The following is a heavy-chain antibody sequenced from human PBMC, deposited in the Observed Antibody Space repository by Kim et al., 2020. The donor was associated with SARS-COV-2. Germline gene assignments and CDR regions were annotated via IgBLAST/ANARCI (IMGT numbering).Heavy chain of an antibody. Sequence: SETLSLTCAVYGGSFSGYYWSWIRQPPGKGLEWIGEINHSGSTNYNPSLKSRVTISVDTSKNQFSLKLSSVTAADTAVYYCARSPRVYAIRYFDYWGQGTLVTVSS. CDR1: GGSFSGYY. CDR2: INHSGST. V-gene: IGHV4-34*01. D-gene: IGHD2-8*01. J-gene: IGHJ4*02. CDR3: ARSPRVYAIRYFDY.